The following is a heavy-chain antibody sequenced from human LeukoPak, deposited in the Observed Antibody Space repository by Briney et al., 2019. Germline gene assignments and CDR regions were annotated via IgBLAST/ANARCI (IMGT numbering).Heavy chain of an antibody. CDR1: GFTFSSYA. V-gene: IGHV3-23*01. D-gene: IGHD3-22*01. CDR3: AKPSTSSGYQYYFDY. Sequence: GGSLRLSCAASGFTFSSYAMSWVRQAPGKGLEWVSAISGSGGSTYYADSVKGRFTISRDNSKNTLYLQMNSLRAEDTAVYYCAKPSTSSGYQYYFDYWGQGTLVTVSS. CDR2: ISGSGGST. J-gene: IGHJ4*02.